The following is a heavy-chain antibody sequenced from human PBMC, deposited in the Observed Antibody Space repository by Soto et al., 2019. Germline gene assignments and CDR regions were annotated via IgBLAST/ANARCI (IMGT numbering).Heavy chain of an antibody. CDR1: GGSFSGYY. J-gene: IGHJ5*02. D-gene: IGHD2-2*01. CDR3: ARVIDCSSTSCPGFDP. CDR2: INHSGST. Sequence: QVQLQQWGAGLLKPSETLSLTCAVYGGSFSGYYWSWIRQPPGKGLEWIGEINHSGSTNYNPSLKSRVTISVDTSKNQFSLKLSSVTAADTAVYYCARVIDCSSTSCPGFDPWGQGTLVTVSS. V-gene: IGHV4-34*01.